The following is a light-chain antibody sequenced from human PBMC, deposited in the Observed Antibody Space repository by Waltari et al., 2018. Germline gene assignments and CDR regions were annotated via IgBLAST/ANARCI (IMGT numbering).Light chain of an antibody. CDR1: QGLSND. J-gene: IGKJ2*01. Sequence: IQMTQSPSSLSASVGARVPITCRASQGLSNDLAWFQQKPGKVPKLLIYAASTLQLGVPSRFSGRGSGTDFSLTISSLQSEDIAIYYCLQYSNWPYTFGQGTRLEIK. CDR2: AAS. CDR3: LQYSNWPYT. V-gene: IGKV1-27*01.